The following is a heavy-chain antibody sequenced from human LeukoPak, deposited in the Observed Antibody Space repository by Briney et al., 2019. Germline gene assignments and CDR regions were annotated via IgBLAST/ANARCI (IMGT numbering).Heavy chain of an antibody. J-gene: IGHJ5*02. D-gene: IGHD6-13*01. CDR1: GDSINNSPYY. V-gene: IGHV4-39*01. CDR3: ARHNTRFGSSPGRFDP. Sequence: PSETLSLTCTVSGDSINNSPYYWGWVRQSPGRGLEWIGSVSDSEATYDNPSLKTRVTMSVDTSKNQVSLTVRSVTAADTAIYYCARHNTRFGSSPGRFDPWGQGSLVTVSS. CDR2: VSDSEAT.